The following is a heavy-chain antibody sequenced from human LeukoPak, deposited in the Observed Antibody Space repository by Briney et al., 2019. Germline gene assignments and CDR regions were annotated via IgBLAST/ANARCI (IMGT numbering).Heavy chain of an antibody. CDR3: ARLSSGSYWWQGSLGLENDAFDI. V-gene: IGHV4-34*01. CDR2: INHSGST. J-gene: IGHJ3*02. CDR1: GGSFSGYY. Sequence: SETLSLTCAVYGGSFSGYYWSWIRQPPGKGLEWIGEINHSGSTNYNPSLKSRVTISVDTSKNQFSLKLSSVTAADTAVYYCARLSSGSYWWQGSLGLENDAFDIWGQGTMVTVSS. D-gene: IGHD3-10*01.